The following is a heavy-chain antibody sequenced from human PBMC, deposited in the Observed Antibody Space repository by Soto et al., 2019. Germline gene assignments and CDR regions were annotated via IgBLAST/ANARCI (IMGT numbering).Heavy chain of an antibody. D-gene: IGHD2-21*02. V-gene: IGHV1-3*01. Sequence: ASVKVSCKASGYTFITSAMHWVRQAPGQGLEWMGWINAGNGNTKYSEKFQGRVTIARDTSASTAYMELSSMTSEDTAIYYCARNPSVVVVTASHFDYWGHGTLVTVSS. J-gene: IGHJ4*01. CDR1: GYTFITSA. CDR3: ARNPSVVVVTASHFDY. CDR2: INAGNGNT.